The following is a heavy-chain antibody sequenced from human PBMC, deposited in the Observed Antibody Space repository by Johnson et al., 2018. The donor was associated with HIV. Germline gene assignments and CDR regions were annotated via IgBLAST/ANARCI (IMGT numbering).Heavy chain of an antibody. CDR3: ARLIVGAPGAFDI. D-gene: IGHD1-26*01. CDR2: ITDRSDTT. J-gene: IGHJ3*02. CDR1: GFTFGDYG. V-gene: IGHV3-23*04. Sequence: MQLVESGGGVVRPGGSLRLSCAASGFTFGDYGMSWVRQVPGKGLEWVSGITDRSDTTYYADSVRGRFTISRDNSKNTLYLQMSSLRAEDTAVYFCARLIVGAPGAFDIWGQGTMVTVSS.